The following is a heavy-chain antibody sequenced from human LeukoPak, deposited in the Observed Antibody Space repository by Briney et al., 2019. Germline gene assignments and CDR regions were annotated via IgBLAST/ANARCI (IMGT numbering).Heavy chain of an antibody. D-gene: IGHD6-13*01. CDR1: GYTFTSYG. CDR3: ARDRIAAAALDY. V-gene: IGHV1-18*01. CDR2: ISAYNGNT. Sequence: GASVKVSCKASGYTFTSYGISWVRQAPGQGLEWMGWISAYNGNTNYAQKLQGRVTMTTDTSTSTPYMELRSLRSDDTAVYYCARDRIAAAALDYWGQGTLVTVSS. J-gene: IGHJ4*02.